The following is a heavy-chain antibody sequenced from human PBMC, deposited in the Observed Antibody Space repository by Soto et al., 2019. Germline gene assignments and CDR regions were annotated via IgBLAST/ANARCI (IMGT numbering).Heavy chain of an antibody. J-gene: IGHJ3*02. Sequence: SLRLSCSASGFTFSSYAMRWVRQAPGKGLEYVSAISSNGGSTYYADSVKGRFTISRDNSKNTLYLQMSSLRAEDTAVYYCVKVPPPTADDAFDIWGQGTMVTVSS. CDR2: ISSNGGST. D-gene: IGHD4-17*01. CDR1: GFTFSSYA. V-gene: IGHV3-64D*08. CDR3: VKVPPPTADDAFDI.